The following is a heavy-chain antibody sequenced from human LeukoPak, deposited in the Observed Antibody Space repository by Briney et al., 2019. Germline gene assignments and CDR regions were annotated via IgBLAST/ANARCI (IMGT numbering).Heavy chain of an antibody. CDR3: AKDGPYSSSWDEGHAFDI. Sequence: QPGRSLRLSCAASGFTFSSYGMHWVRQAPGKGLEWVAVISYDGSNKYYADSVKGRFTISRDNSKNTLYLQMNSLRAEDTAVYYCAKDGPYSSSWDEGHAFDIWGQGTMVTVSS. CDR1: GFTFSSYG. J-gene: IGHJ3*02. CDR2: ISYDGSNK. V-gene: IGHV3-30*18. D-gene: IGHD6-13*01.